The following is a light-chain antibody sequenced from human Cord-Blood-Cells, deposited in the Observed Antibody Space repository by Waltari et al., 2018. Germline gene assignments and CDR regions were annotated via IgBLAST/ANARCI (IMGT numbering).Light chain of an antibody. V-gene: IGKV1-39*01. Sequence: DIQMTQSASSLSASVGDRVTIPCRASQSISSYLNWYQQKPGKAPKLLIYAASSLQSGVPSRFSGSGSGTDFTLTISSLQPEDVATYYCQQSYSTPFTFGPGTKVDIK. J-gene: IGKJ3*01. CDR1: QSISSY. CDR3: QQSYSTPFT. CDR2: AAS.